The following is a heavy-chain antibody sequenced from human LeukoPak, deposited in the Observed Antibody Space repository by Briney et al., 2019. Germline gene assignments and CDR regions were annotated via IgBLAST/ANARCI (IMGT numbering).Heavy chain of an antibody. Sequence: PGGSLRLSCAPSGFTFSSYSMNWVRQAPGKGLEWVSYISSSSSTIYYADSVKGRFTISRDNAKNSLYLQMNSLRAEDTAVYYCARALGDDFWSGYSDSWGQETLVTVSS. CDR2: ISSSSSTI. J-gene: IGHJ4*02. CDR3: ARALGDDFWSGYSDS. D-gene: IGHD3-3*01. CDR1: GFTFSSYS. V-gene: IGHV3-48*04.